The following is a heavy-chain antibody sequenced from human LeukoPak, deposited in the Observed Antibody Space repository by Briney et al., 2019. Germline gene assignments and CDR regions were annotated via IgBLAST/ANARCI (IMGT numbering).Heavy chain of an antibody. D-gene: IGHD3-22*01. CDR2: IKSSGGGT. CDR1: GYTFTNYY. CDR3: ARDHFDSSGYYYLLGYFEH. Sequence: ASVKVSFKASGYTFTNYYVHWVRHAPGQGLEWMRIIKSSGGGTSYALKFQGRVTMTRDTSTSTAYMELSSLRSEDTAVYYCARDHFDSSGYYYLLGYFEHWGQGTLVTVSS. V-gene: IGHV1-46*01. J-gene: IGHJ1*01.